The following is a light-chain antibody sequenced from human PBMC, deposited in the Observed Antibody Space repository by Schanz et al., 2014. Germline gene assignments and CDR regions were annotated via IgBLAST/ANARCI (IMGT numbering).Light chain of an antibody. V-gene: IGKV3-15*01. Sequence: EIVMTQSPATLSVSPGERATLSCRASQSISSYLAWYQQKPGQAPRLLIYGASNRATGIPTRFSGSGSGIEFTLTISGLQSEDFAIYYCQQYHTSRTFGQGTKVEIK. CDR3: QQYHTSRT. J-gene: IGKJ1*01. CDR1: QSISSY. CDR2: GAS.